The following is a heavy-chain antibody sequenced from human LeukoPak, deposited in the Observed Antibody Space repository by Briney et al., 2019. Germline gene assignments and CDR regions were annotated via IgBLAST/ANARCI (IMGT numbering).Heavy chain of an antibody. Sequence: ASVKVSCKASGYTFTSYYMHWVRQAPGQGLEWMGIINPSGGSTSYAQKFQGRVTMTRDTSTSIVYMELSSLRSEDTAVYYCARDRSKLGTRLGYFDYWGQGTLVTVSS. J-gene: IGHJ4*02. CDR3: ARDRSKLGTRLGYFDY. V-gene: IGHV1-46*01. CDR2: INPSGGST. CDR1: GYTFTSYY. D-gene: IGHD7-27*01.